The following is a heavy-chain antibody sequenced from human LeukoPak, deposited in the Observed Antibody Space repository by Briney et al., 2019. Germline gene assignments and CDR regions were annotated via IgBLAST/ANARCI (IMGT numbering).Heavy chain of an antibody. D-gene: IGHD6-25*01. Sequence: SETLSLTCTVSGGSISSYYWSWIRQPPGKGLEWIGYIYYTGSTRYNPSFKSRVTISVDTSKNQFSLNLISVTAADTAVYYCAREGGFYRPLDYSGQGTLVTVSS. CDR3: AREGGFYRPLDY. CDR1: GGSISSYY. J-gene: IGHJ4*02. CDR2: IYYTGST. V-gene: IGHV4-59*01.